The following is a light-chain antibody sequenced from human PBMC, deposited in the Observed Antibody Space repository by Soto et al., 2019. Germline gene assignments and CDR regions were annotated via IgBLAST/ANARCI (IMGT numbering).Light chain of an antibody. CDR3: SSYGGSNTVV. Sequence: QPVLTQPPSASGSPGQSVTISCTGSSSDVGGYNYVSWYQQHPGKAPKLMIYEVSKRPSGVPDRLSGSKSGNTASLTVSGLQAEDEADDYCSSYGGSNTVVFGGGTQLTVL. CDR1: SSDVGGYNY. CDR2: EVS. V-gene: IGLV2-8*01. J-gene: IGLJ2*01.